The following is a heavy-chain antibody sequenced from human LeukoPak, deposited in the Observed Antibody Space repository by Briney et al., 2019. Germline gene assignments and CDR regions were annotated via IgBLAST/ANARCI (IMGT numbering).Heavy chain of an antibody. V-gene: IGHV3-23*01. Sequence: GGSLRLSCAAPGFTFSSYAMTWVRQAPGKGLEWVSALSVSGGSTYYADSVKGRFTISRDNAKNSLYLQMNSLRAEDTAVYYCARDQDGLGSSWYYDYYYYMDVWGKGTTVTVSS. CDR2: LSVSGGST. CDR3: ARDQDGLGSSWYYDYYYYMDV. D-gene: IGHD6-13*01. CDR1: GFTFSSYA. J-gene: IGHJ6*03.